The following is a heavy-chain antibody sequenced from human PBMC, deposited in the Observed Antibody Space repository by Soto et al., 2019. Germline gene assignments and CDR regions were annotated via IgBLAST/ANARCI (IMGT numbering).Heavy chain of an antibody. J-gene: IGHJ3*02. D-gene: IGHD3-22*01. V-gene: IGHV1-8*01. CDR1: GYTFTSFD. Sequence: ASVKVSCKASGYTFTSFDINWVRQATGQGLEWMGWMNPNSGETGYAQNFQGRVTMTKDTSTDTAYMELSSLRSEDTAVYYCATVVSTMIVEQDAFAIWGQGTMVTVS. CDR2: MNPNSGET. CDR3: ATVVSTMIVEQDAFAI.